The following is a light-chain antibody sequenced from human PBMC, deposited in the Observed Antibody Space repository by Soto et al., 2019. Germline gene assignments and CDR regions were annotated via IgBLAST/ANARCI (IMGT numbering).Light chain of an antibody. Sequence: QSVLTQPPSVSGAPGQRVTIYCTGSSSNIGAGYDVHWYQQLPGTAPKLLIYGNSNRPSGVPDRFSGSKSGTSASLAITGLQAEDEADYYCQSYDSSLRGYVFGNGTKLTVL. J-gene: IGLJ1*01. CDR1: SSNIGAGYD. CDR2: GNS. CDR3: QSYDSSLRGYV. V-gene: IGLV1-40*01.